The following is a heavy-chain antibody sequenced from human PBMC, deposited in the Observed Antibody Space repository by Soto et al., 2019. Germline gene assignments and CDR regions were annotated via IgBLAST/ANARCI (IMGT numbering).Heavy chain of an antibody. D-gene: IGHD6-19*01. CDR3: ARAGYDRSGYYFYAMDV. CDR1: GFILSGYD. V-gene: IGHV3-13*05. CDR2: IGTAGDP. Sequence: EEQLVESGGGLVQPGGSLRLSCVASGFILSGYDMHWVRQATGEGLEWVSAIGTAGDPYDSGSVKGRFTISRGNAENSVYLHMNSVRAGDTAVYYCARAGYDRSGYYFYAMDVWGPGTTVTVSS. J-gene: IGHJ6*02.